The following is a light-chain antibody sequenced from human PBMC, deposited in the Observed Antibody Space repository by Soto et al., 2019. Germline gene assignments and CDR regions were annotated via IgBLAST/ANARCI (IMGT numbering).Light chain of an antibody. CDR3: AAWDDSLNGVV. CDR2: SNN. V-gene: IGLV1-44*01. Sequence: QSVLIQPPSTSGTPGQTVNISCSGSTSNIGSNAVNWYQQYPGTAPKLLIYSNNQRPSGVPDRFSGSKSGPSASLAISGLQSEDEAEYHCAAWDDSLNGVVFGGGTKLTVL. J-gene: IGLJ2*01. CDR1: TSNIGSNA.